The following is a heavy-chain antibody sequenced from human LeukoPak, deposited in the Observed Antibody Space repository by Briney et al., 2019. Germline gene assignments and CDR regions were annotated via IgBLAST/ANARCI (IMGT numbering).Heavy chain of an antibody. J-gene: IGHJ4*02. CDR1: GYSFTSYW. CDR3: ARSYSSSSYYFDY. D-gene: IGHD6-6*01. V-gene: IGHV5-51*01. CDR2: IYPGDSDT. Sequence: GESLKISCKGSGYSFTSYWIGWVRQMPGKGLEGMGIIYPGDSDTRYSPSFQGQVTISADKSISTAYLQWSSLKASDTAMYYCARSYSSSSYYFDYWGQGTLVTVSS.